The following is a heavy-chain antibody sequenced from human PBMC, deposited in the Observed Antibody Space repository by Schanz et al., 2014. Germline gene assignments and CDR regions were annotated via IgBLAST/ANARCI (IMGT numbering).Heavy chain of an antibody. CDR2: ISSSSSYI. D-gene: IGHD4-17*01. CDR3: ARDGDRFYHNYYMDV. V-gene: IGHV3-21*04. CDR1: GFTFSSYA. Sequence: VQLLQFGGGVVQPGRSLRLSCAASGFTFSSYAMHWVRQAPGKGLEWVSSISSSSSYIYYADSVKGRFTISRDNAKNSLYLQMNSLRAEDTAVFYCARDGDRFYHNYYMDVWGKGTTVTVSS. J-gene: IGHJ6*03.